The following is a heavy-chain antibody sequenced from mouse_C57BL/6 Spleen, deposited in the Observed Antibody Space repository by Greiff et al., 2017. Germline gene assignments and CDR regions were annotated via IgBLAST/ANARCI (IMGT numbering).Heavy chain of an antibody. CDR2: ISSGSSTI. D-gene: IGHD1-1*01. V-gene: IGHV5-17*01. CDR3: ARPSNYYGSSYWFAY. Sequence: EVHLVESGGGLVKPGGSLKLSCAASGFTFSDYGMHWVRQAPEKGLEWVAYISSGSSTIYYADTVKGRFTISRDNAKNTLFLQMTSLRSEDTAMYYCARPSNYYGSSYWFAYWGQGTLVAVSA. J-gene: IGHJ3*01. CDR1: GFTFSDYG.